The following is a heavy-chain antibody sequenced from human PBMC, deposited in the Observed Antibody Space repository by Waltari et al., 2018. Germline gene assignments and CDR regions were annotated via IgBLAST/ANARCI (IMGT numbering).Heavy chain of an antibody. CDR2: LNAGNGNT. D-gene: IGHD3-22*01. CDR1: GYTFTSYA. V-gene: IGHV1-3*01. Sequence: QVQLVQSGAEVKKPGASVKVSCKASGYTFTSYAMHWVRQAPGQRLEWMGWLNAGNGNTKYSQKFQGRVTITRDTSASTAYMELSSLRSEDTAVYYCARGGYQFDAFDIWGKGKMVTVSS. J-gene: IGHJ3*02. CDR3: ARGGYQFDAFDI.